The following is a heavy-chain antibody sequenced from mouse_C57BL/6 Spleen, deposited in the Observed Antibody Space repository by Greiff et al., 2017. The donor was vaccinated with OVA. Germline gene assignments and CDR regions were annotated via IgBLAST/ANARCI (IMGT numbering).Heavy chain of an antibody. CDR2: LYPGDGDT. J-gene: IGHJ3*01. Sequence: QVQLQQSGPELVKPGASVKISCKASGYAFSSSWMNWVKQRPGKGLEWIGRLYPGDGDTTYNGKFKGQATLTADKSSSTAYMQLSSLTSEDAAVYCGAREGSGYVTLADWGKGTLVTVSA. CDR1: GYAFSSSW. CDR3: AREGSGYVTLAD. D-gene: IGHD3-2*02. V-gene: IGHV1-82*01.